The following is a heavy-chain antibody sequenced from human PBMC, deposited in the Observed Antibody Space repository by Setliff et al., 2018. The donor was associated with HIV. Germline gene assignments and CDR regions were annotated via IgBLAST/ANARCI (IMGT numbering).Heavy chain of an antibody. V-gene: IGHV1-69*10. CDR1: GGTSSTHA. J-gene: IGHJ3*02. CDR2: IISILDIT. Sequence: GASVKVSCKASGGTSSTHAMNWVRQAPGQGLEWMGQIISILDITNYAQKFQGRVTFTADESTSTMYMELSSLTSDDTAVYYCAGPRGDEAFDIWGQGTMVTVS. CDR3: AGPRGDEAFDI.